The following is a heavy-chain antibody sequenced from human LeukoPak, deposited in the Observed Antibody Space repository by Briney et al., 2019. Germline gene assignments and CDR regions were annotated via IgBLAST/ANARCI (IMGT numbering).Heavy chain of an antibody. CDR1: GYSISSGYY. V-gene: IGHV4-38-2*02. J-gene: IGHJ4*02. Sequence: SETLSLTCTVSGYSISSGYYWGWIRQPPGKGLEWIGSIYHSGSTYYNPSLKSRVTISVDTSKNQFSLKLSSVTAADTAVYYCARGDFWSGYYSFDYWGQGTLVTVSS. CDR3: ARGDFWSGYYSFDY. D-gene: IGHD3-3*01. CDR2: IYHSGST.